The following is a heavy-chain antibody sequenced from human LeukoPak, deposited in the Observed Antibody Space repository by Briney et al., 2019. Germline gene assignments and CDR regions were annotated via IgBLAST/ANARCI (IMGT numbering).Heavy chain of an antibody. CDR1: GFTVSSNY. V-gene: IGHV3-53*01. CDR3: ARGAGYNYPYYFDY. Sequence: GGSLRLSCAASGFTVSSNYINWVRQAPGKGLEWVSVIYGGGNIYYADSVKGRFTISRDNSKNTLYLQMNSLRAEDTAVYYCARGAGYNYPYYFDYWGQGTLVTVSS. CDR2: IYGGGNI. D-gene: IGHD5-24*01. J-gene: IGHJ4*02.